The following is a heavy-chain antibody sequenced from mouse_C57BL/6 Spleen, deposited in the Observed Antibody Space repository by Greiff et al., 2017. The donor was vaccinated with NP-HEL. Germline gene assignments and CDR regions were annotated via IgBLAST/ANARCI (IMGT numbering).Heavy chain of an antibody. Sequence: QVQLKESGAELAKPGASVKLSCKASGYTFTSYWMHWVKQRPGQGLEWIGYINPSSGYTKYNQKFKDKATLTADKSSSTAYMQLSSLTYEDSAVYYCARGDGSSYGGFDYWGQGTTLTVSS. V-gene: IGHV1-7*01. CDR1: GYTFTSYW. D-gene: IGHD1-1*01. CDR3: ARGDGSSYGGFDY. J-gene: IGHJ2*01. CDR2: INPSSGYT.